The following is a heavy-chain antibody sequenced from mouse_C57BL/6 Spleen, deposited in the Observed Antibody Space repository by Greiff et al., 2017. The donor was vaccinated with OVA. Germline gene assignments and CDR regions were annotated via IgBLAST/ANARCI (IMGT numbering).Heavy chain of an antibody. CDR3: ARSRSSYGDYAMDY. V-gene: IGHV1-20*01. CDR1: GYSFTGYF. Sequence: VQLQQSGPELVKPGDSVKISCKASGYSFTGYFMNWVMQSHGKSLEWIGRINPYNGDTFYNQKFKGKATLTVDKSSSTAHMELRSLTSEDSAVYYCARSRSSYGDYAMDYWGQGTSVTVSS. D-gene: IGHD1-1*01. CDR2: INPYNGDT. J-gene: IGHJ4*01.